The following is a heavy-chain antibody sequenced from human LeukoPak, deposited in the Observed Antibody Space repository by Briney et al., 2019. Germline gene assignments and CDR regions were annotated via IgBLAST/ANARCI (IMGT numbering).Heavy chain of an antibody. Sequence: ETLSLTCTVSGGSISSYYWSWIRQPAGKGLEWIGRIYTSGSTNYNPSLKSRVTMSVDTSKNQFSLKLSSVTAADTAVYYCARDDQQWLVSWFDPWGQGTLVTVSS. V-gene: IGHV4-4*07. CDR1: GGSISSYY. D-gene: IGHD6-19*01. J-gene: IGHJ5*02. CDR3: ARDDQQWLVSWFDP. CDR2: IYTSGST.